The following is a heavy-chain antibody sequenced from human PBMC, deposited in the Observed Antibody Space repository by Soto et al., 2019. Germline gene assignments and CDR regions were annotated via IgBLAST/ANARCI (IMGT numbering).Heavy chain of an antibody. Sequence: VKVSCKASGYTFTSYAMHWVRQAPGQRLEWMGWINAGNGNTKYSQKFQGRVTITRDTSASTAYMELSGLRSEDTAVYYCARDSAYYSSGWYGGFNAFDIWGQGTMVTVSS. J-gene: IGHJ3*02. CDR1: GYTFTSYA. V-gene: IGHV1-3*01. CDR2: INAGNGNT. CDR3: ARDSAYYSSGWYGGFNAFDI. D-gene: IGHD6-19*01.